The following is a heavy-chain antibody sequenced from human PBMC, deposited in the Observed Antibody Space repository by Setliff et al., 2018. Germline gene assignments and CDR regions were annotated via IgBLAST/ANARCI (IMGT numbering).Heavy chain of an antibody. Sequence: ASVKVSCKASGYTFNNYFRHWVRQAPGQGLEWMGRFHPYSGHTNYAQKFQGRVTMTRDTSINTAYMELGSLTSDDTAFYYCVRSGKFGMRFWFDQWGQGTLVTVSS. D-gene: IGHD1-26*01. CDR2: FHPYSGHT. V-gene: IGHV1-2*06. CDR1: GYTFNNYF. CDR3: VRSGKFGMRFWFDQ. J-gene: IGHJ5*02.